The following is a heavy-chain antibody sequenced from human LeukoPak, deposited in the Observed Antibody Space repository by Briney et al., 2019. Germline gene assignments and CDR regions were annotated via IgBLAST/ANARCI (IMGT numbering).Heavy chain of an antibody. Sequence: AGRSLRLSCAASGFTFSSYGMHWVRQAPGKGLEWVAVTSYDGSNKYYAGSVKGRFTISRDNSKNTLYLQMNSLRAEDTAVYYCARDMLNYDFWSGYLNWGQGTLVTVSS. CDR1: GFTFSSYG. J-gene: IGHJ4*02. V-gene: IGHV3-30*03. D-gene: IGHD3-3*01. CDR3: ARDMLNYDFWSGYLN. CDR2: TSYDGSNK.